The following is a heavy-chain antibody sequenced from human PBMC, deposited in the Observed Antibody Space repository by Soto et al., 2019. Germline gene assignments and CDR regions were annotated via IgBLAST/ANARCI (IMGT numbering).Heavy chain of an antibody. V-gene: IGHV4-34*01. Sequence: SSETLSLTCAVYGGSLSGYYWSWIRQPPGKGLEWIGEINHSGSTNYNPSLKSRVTISVDTSKNQFSLKLSSMTAADTAVYYCARGVYCSSTSCYWGMDVWGQGTTVTVS. D-gene: IGHD2-2*01. CDR3: ARGVYCSSTSCYWGMDV. CDR2: INHSGST. J-gene: IGHJ6*02. CDR1: GGSLSGYY.